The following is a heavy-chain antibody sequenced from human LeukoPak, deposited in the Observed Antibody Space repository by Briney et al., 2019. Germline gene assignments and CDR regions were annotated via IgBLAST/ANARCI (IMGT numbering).Heavy chain of an antibody. CDR2: ISSSSSYI. D-gene: IGHD1-1*01. J-gene: IGHJ3*02. CDR3: ARVRSGEVRYDWRNDAFDI. CDR1: GFTFSSYS. V-gene: IGHV3-21*01. Sequence: GGSLRLSCAASGFTFSSYSMNWVRQAPGKGLEWVSSISSSSSYIYYADSVKGRFTISRDNAKNSLYLQMNSLRAEDTAVYYCARVRSGEVRYDWRNDAFDIWGQGTMVTVSS.